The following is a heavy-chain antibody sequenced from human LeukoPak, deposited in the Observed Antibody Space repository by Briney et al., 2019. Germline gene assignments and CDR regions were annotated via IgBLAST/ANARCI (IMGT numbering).Heavy chain of an antibody. Sequence: GGSLRLSCAASGFTVNNNYMSWVRQAPGKGLEWVSLIYSVGTTYYTDSVKGRFTISRDDSKNTLYLQMNSLRAEDTAVYYCARWYCTRTSCYYDYWGQGTLVTVSS. CDR3: ARWYCTRTSCYYDY. D-gene: IGHD2-2*01. J-gene: IGHJ4*02. V-gene: IGHV3-53*01. CDR1: GFTVNNNY. CDR2: IYSVGTT.